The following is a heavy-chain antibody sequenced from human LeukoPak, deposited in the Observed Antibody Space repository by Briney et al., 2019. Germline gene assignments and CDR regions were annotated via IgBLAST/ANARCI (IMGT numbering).Heavy chain of an antibody. CDR3: ATSII. CDR1: GFTLSSHK. Sequence: GGSLRLSWVGSGFTLSSHKIKWVRQAPGKGLEWVSYISDTSTTIYYADSVKGRFTISRDNAKSSLYLQMNSLRDEDTALYYCATSIIRGQGTLVTVSS. J-gene: IGHJ4*02. CDR2: ISDTSTTI. V-gene: IGHV3-48*02.